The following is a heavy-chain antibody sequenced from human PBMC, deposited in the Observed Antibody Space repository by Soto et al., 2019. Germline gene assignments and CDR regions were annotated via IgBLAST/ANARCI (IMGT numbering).Heavy chain of an antibody. D-gene: IGHD4-17*01. CDR2: IYYSGST. V-gene: IGHV4-31*03. J-gene: IGHJ6*02. CDR3: ARDKEGLTTLDYYYYGMDV. Sequence: SETLSLTCTVSGGSISSGGYYWSWIRQHPGKGLEWIGYIYYSGSTYYKPSLKSRVTISVDTSKNQFSLKLSSVTAADTAVYYCARDKEGLTTLDYYYYGMDVWGQGTTVTVSS. CDR1: GGSISSGGYY.